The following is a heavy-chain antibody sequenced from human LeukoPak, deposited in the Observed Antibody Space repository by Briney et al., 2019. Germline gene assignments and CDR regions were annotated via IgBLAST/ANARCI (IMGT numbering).Heavy chain of an antibody. V-gene: IGHV1-18*01. J-gene: IGHJ4*02. Sequence: ASVKDSCKASGYTFTSYGISWVRQAAGQGLAWMGCSNAYNGNTNYAQKLQGRVTMTTDTSTSTAYMELRSLRSDDTAVYDCAVGRIAVAGFPDYWGQGTLVTVSS. CDR1: GYTFTSYG. CDR2: SNAYNGNT. D-gene: IGHD6-19*01. CDR3: AVGRIAVAGFPDY.